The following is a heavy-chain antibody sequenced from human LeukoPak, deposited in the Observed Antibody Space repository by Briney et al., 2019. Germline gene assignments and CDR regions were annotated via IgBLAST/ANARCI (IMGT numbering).Heavy chain of an antibody. D-gene: IGHD2-2*01. Sequence: ASVKVSCKASGYTFTGYYMHWVRQAPGQGLEGMGWINPNSGGTNYAQKFQGRVTMTRDTSISTAYMELSRLRSDDTAVYYCARCSLCGGYCSSTSCYRSLLSYFDYWGQGTLATVSS. CDR1: GYTFTGYY. CDR2: INPNSGGT. J-gene: IGHJ4*02. V-gene: IGHV1-2*02. CDR3: ARCSLCGGYCSSTSCYRSLLSYFDY.